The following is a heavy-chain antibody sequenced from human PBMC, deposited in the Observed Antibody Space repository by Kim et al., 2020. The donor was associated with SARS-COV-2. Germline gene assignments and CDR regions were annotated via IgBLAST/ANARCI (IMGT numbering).Heavy chain of an antibody. D-gene: IGHD3-9*01. CDR2: IYSDGDT. V-gene: IGHV3-53*01. CDR3: ARVVEPQGGDWSRYYSIDV. J-gene: IGHJ6*02. Sequence: GGSLRLSCAVSGFTVSTNYMNWVRQAPGKGLEFVSIIYSDGDTYYGDSVKGRFTISSDNSKNTVYLQMNSLRDEDTAPYYYARVVEPQGGDWSRYYSIDVWGQGTTVTVSS. CDR1: GFTVSTNY.